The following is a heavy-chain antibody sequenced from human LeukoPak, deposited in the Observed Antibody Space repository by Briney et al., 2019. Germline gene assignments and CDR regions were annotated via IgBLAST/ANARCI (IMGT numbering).Heavy chain of an antibody. CDR3: ARDWEGYSYGTGYYYYMDV. D-gene: IGHD5-18*01. V-gene: IGHV4-30-2*01. J-gene: IGHJ6*03. CDR2: IYHSGST. Sequence: SETVSLTCAVCGGSIRSGGYSWSWIRQPPGKGLEWIGYIYHSGSTYYNPSLKSRVTISVDTSKNQFSLKLSSVTAADTAVYYCARDWEGYSYGTGYYYYMDVWGKGTTVTVSS. CDR1: GGSIRSGGYS.